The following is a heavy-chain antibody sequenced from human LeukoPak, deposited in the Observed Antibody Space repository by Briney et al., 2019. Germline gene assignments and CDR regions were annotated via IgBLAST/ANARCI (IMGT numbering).Heavy chain of an antibody. D-gene: IGHD3-10*01. CDR2: ISGSGGST. CDR3: ARDRRGRRITMVRGVIIGAFDI. V-gene: IGHV3-23*01. CDR1: GFTFSSYA. Sequence: GGSLRLSCAASGFTFSSYAMSWVRQAPGKGLEWVSAISGSGGSTYYADSVKGRFTISRDNSKNTLYLQMNSLRAEDTAVYYCARDRRGRRITMVRGVIIGAFDIWGQGTMVTVSS. J-gene: IGHJ3*02.